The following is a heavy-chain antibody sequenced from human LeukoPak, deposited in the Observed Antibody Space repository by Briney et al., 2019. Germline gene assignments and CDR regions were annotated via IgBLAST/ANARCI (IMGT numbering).Heavy chain of an antibody. CDR2: IYASGST. J-gene: IGHJ4*02. Sequence: PSETLSLTCTVSGGSISSYYWSWIRQPAGKGLEWIGRIYASGSTNYNPSLKSRVTMSVDTSKNQFSLNLSSVTAADTAVYYCARDKCNSSSCPKYFDYWGKGTLVTVSS. CDR1: GGSISSYY. D-gene: IGHD2/OR15-2a*01. V-gene: IGHV4-4*07. CDR3: ARDKCNSSSCPKYFDY.